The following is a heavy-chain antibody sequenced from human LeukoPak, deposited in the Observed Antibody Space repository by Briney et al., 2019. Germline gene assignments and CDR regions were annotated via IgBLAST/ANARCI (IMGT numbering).Heavy chain of an antibody. D-gene: IGHD4-17*01. V-gene: IGHV4-30-2*01. Sequence: SETLSLTCAVSNGSITSGHYYWSWIRQPPGKGLEWIGYIYPSGTAYYNPSLRSRVTISLDRSKNQFSLKLISVTAADTAVYYCARVTHGDYRGWFDPWGQGTLVTVSS. J-gene: IGHJ5*02. CDR3: ARVTHGDYRGWFDP. CDR2: IYPSGTA. CDR1: NGSITSGHYY.